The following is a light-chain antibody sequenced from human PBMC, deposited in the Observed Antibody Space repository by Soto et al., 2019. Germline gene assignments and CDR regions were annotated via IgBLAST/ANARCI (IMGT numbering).Light chain of an antibody. CDR2: GAS. Sequence: EIVMTQSPATLSVSPGERATLSCRASQSVSSNLAWYQKKPGQAPRLLIYGASTRATGIPARLSGSGYGTELTITISSMKSEDFAVYYCQQYNNWTQTFGHGTKVDIK. CDR1: QSVSSN. V-gene: IGKV3-15*01. J-gene: IGKJ1*01. CDR3: QQYNNWTQT.